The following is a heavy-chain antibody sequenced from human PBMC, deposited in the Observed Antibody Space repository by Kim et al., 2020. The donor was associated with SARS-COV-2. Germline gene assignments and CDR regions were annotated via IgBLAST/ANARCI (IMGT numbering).Heavy chain of an antibody. D-gene: IGHD3-9*01. CDR2: IYYSGST. J-gene: IGHJ4*02. Sequence: SETMSLTCTVSGGSISSSSYYWGWIRQPPGKGLEWIGSIYYSGSTYYNPSLKSRVTISVDTSKNQFSLKLSSVTAADTAVYYCARHRRDYDILSWGQGTLVTVSS. CDR1: GGSISSSSYY. CDR3: ARHRRDYDILS. V-gene: IGHV4-39*01.